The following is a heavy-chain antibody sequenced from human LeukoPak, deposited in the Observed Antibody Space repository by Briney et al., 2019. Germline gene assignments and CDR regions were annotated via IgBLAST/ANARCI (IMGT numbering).Heavy chain of an antibody. CDR1: GYAFTSFA. CDR3: ASHFVRGIVMVPVGMDY. J-gene: IGHJ4*02. CDR2: ISPYNGNT. D-gene: IGHD2-2*01. V-gene: IGHV1-18*01. Sequence: GASVKVSCKTSGYAFTSFAIDWVRQAPGQGLEWMGSISPYNGNTHYAQKLQGRVTMTTDTSTSTAYMELRSLRSDDTAVYYCASHFVRGIVMVPVGMDYWGQGTLVTVSS.